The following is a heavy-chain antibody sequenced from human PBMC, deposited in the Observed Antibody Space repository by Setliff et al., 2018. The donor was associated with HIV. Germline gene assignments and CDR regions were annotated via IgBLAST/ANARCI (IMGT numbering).Heavy chain of an antibody. CDR2: IHYSGNT. V-gene: IGHV4-31*03. CDR3: ARDRSHYGSGKVTRYYTDV. J-gene: IGHJ6*03. D-gene: IGHD3-10*01. CDR1: GDSIRSGGYY. Sequence: PSETLSLTCTVFGDSIRSGGYYWSWIRQHPGKGLEWIGYIHYSGNTYYNPSLKGRLTMSVDTSKNQFSLKLSSVTAADTAVYYCARDRSHYGSGKVTRYYTDVWGKGTTVTVSS.